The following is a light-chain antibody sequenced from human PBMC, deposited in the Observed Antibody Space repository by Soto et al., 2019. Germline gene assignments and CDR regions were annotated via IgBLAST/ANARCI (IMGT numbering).Light chain of an antibody. CDR3: SSFTSSSNLVV. J-gene: IGLJ2*01. Sequence: QSALTQPASVSGSPGQSITISCTGTSSDVGGYNYVSWYQQHPGKAPKLMIYDVSNRPSGVSNRFSGSKSGNTASLTISGVQAEDEADYFCSSFTSSSNLVVFGGGTKLTVL. CDR1: SSDVGGYNY. V-gene: IGLV2-14*01. CDR2: DVS.